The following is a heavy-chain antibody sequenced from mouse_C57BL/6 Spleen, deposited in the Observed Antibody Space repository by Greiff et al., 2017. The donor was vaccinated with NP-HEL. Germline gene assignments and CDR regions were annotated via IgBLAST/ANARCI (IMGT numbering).Heavy chain of an antibody. J-gene: IGHJ2*01. CDR2: IYPSDSET. V-gene: IGHV1-61*01. CDR1: GYTFTSYW. CDR3: ARWGYGSRVFDY. Sequence: QVQLQQPGAELVRPGSSVKLSCKASGYTFTSYWMDWVKQRPGQGLEWIGNIYPSDSETHYNQKFKDKATLTVDKSSSTAYMQLSSLTSEDSAVYYCARWGYGSRVFDYWGQGTTRTVSS. D-gene: IGHD1-1*01.